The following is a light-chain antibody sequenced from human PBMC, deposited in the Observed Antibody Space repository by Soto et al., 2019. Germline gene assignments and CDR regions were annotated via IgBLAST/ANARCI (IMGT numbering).Light chain of an antibody. CDR2: DAS. CDR1: QSVSSD. Sequence: EIVLTHYPATLSLSPGERATLSCRSSQSVSSDLAWYQQKPGQAPRLLIYDASNRATGIPARFSGSGSGTDFTLTISSLEPEDFAVYYCQQRSNGPLTFGGGTKVDIK. J-gene: IGKJ4*01. CDR3: QQRSNGPLT. V-gene: IGKV3-11*01.